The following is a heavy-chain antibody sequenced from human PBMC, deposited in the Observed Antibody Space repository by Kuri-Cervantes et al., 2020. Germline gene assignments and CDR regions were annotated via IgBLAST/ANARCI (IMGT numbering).Heavy chain of an antibody. CDR1: GYTLTELS. J-gene: IGHJ6*02. CDR3: ARDTRKVNYYGMDV. Sequence: ASVKVSCKVSGYTLTELSMHWVRQAPGKGLEWMGGFDPEDGETIYAQKFQGRVTMTEDTSTDTAYMELSSLRSEDTAVYYCARDTRKVNYYGMDVWGQGTTVTVSS. CDR2: FDPEDGET. V-gene: IGHV1-24*01.